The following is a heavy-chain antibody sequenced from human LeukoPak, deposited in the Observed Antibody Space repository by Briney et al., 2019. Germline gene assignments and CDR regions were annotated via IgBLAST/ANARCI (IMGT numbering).Heavy chain of an antibody. CDR2: NSAYNGNT. V-gene: IGHV1-18*01. CDR3: ARDRSWFDP. CDR1: GYTFTSYG. J-gene: IGHJ5*02. Sequence: ASVKLSCKASGYTFTSYGISWVRQAPGQGLGWMGWNSAYNGNTNYAQKLQGRVTMTTDTSTSTAYMELRSLRSEETGVYYCARDRSWFDPWGQGTLVTVPT.